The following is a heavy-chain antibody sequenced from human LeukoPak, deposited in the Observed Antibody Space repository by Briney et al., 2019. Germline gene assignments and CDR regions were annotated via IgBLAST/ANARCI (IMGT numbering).Heavy chain of an antibody. CDR2: IIPIFGTA. D-gene: IGHD6-19*01. Sequence: SVKVSCKASGGTFISYAISWVRQAPGQGLEWMGRIIPIFGTANYAQKFQGRVTITTDESTSTAYMELSSLRSEDTAVCYCARISRIAVAGHGTWFDPWGQGTLVTVSS. V-gene: IGHV1-69*05. CDR3: ARISRIAVAGHGTWFDP. CDR1: GGTFISYA. J-gene: IGHJ5*02.